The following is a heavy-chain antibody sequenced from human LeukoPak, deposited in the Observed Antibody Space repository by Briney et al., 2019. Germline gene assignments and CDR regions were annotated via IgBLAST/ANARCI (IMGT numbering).Heavy chain of an antibody. Sequence: PGGSLRLSCAASGFTFSSYAMHWVRQAPGKGLEWVAVISYDGSNKYYADSVKGRFTISRDNSKNTLYLQMSSLRAEDTAVYYCVKGSYIAATTTFDYWGQGTLVTVSS. CDR1: GFTFSSYA. J-gene: IGHJ4*02. CDR2: ISYDGSNK. D-gene: IGHD5-12*01. V-gene: IGHV3-30*14. CDR3: VKGSYIAATTTFDY.